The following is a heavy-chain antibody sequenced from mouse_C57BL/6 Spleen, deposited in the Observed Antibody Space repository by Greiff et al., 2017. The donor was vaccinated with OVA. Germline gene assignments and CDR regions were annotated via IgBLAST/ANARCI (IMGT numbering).Heavy chain of an antibody. CDR3: ASTVVAPYWYFDV. J-gene: IGHJ1*03. CDR2: IDPANGNT. CDR1: GFNIKNTY. V-gene: IGHV14-3*01. Sequence: EVQLVESVAELVRPGASVKLSCTASGFNIKNTYMHWVKQRPEQGLEWIGRIDPANGNTKYAPKFQGKATITADTSSNTAYLQLSSLTSEDTAIYYCASTVVAPYWYFDVWGTGTTVTVSS. D-gene: IGHD1-1*01.